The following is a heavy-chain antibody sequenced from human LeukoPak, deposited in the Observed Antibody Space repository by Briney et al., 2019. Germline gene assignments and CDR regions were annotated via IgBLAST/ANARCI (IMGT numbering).Heavy chain of an antibody. V-gene: IGHV3-21*01. D-gene: IGHD6-19*01. Sequence: GGSLRLSCAASGFTFSSYSMNWVRQAPGKGLEWVSSISSSSSYIYYADSLKGRFTISRDNAKSSLYLQMNSLRAEDTAVYYCARLSSGWYSNFGYWGQGTLVTVSS. J-gene: IGHJ4*02. CDR2: ISSSSSYI. CDR3: ARLSSGWYSNFGY. CDR1: GFTFSSYS.